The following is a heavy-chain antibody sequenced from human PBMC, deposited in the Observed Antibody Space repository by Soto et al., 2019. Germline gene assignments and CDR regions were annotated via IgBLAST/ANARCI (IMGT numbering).Heavy chain of an antibody. Sequence: EMQLVESGGGLVQPGGSLRLSCVASGFRLSNHFMNWVRQAPGKGLEWVATIKEDGREKYYVESVEGRFTISRDNAKNSLYLEVSNVRGGDTAVYYCARPRFRGMDVWGQGTTVTVSS. J-gene: IGHJ6*02. CDR1: GFRLSNHF. D-gene: IGHD3-10*01. CDR2: IKEDGREK. V-gene: IGHV3-7*03. CDR3: ARPRFRGMDV.